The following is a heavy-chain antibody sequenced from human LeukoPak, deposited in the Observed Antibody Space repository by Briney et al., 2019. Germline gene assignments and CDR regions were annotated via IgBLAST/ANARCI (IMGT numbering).Heavy chain of an antibody. Sequence: PLETLSLTCTVSGGSISGYYWSWIRQPPGKGLEWIGEINHSGSTNYNPSLKSRVTISVDTSKNQFSLKLSSVTAADTAVYYCARSITMVRRIDYWGQGTLVTVSS. CDR1: GGSISGYY. D-gene: IGHD3-10*01. J-gene: IGHJ4*02. CDR3: ARSITMVRRIDY. V-gene: IGHV4-34*01. CDR2: INHSGST.